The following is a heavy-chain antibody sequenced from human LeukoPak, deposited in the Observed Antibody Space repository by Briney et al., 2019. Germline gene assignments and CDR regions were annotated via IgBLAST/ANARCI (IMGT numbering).Heavy chain of an antibody. D-gene: IGHD6-25*01. J-gene: IGHJ4*02. CDR1: GYSFTSYW. Sequence: GESLKISCQCSGYSFTSYWIGWVRQMPGKGLERMGIIYPGDSDTRYSPSFQGQVTISADKSISTAYLQWSSLKASDTAMYYCARHLATAGYFDYWGQGTLVTVSS. V-gene: IGHV5-51*01. CDR2: IYPGDSDT. CDR3: ARHLATAGYFDY.